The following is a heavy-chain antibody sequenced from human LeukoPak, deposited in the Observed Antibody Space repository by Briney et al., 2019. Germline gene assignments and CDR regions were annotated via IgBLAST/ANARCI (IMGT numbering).Heavy chain of an antibody. CDR3: AREPYSGSYRKFDY. D-gene: IGHD1-26*01. V-gene: IGHV1-69*06. CDR1: GGTFSSYA. CDR2: IIPIFGTA. J-gene: IGHJ4*02. Sequence: ASVKVSCKASGGTFSSYAISWVRQAPGQGLEWMGGIIPIFGTANYAQKFQGRVTITADKSTSTAYMELSSLRSEDTAVYYCAREPYSGSYRKFDYWGQGTLVTVSS.